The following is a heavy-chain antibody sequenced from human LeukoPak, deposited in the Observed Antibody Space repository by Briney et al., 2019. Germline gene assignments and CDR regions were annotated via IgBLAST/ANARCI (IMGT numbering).Heavy chain of an antibody. CDR3: AKDHKNNWFDP. V-gene: IGHV3-23*01. Sequence: GGTLRLSCAASGFTFSSYGMSWVRQAPGKWLEWVSAISGSGGSTYYADSVKGRFTISRDNSKNTLYLQMNSLRAEDTAVYYCAKDHKNNWFDPWGQGTLVTVSS. CDR1: GFTFSSYG. J-gene: IGHJ5*02. CDR2: ISGSGGST.